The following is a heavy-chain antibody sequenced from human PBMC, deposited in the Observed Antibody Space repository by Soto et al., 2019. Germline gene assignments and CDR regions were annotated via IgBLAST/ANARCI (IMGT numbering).Heavy chain of an antibody. CDR3: ARDKGTMTTVTVY. V-gene: IGHV3-33*01. CDR1: GFTFSSYG. Sequence: QVQLVESGGGVVQPGRSMRLSCAASGFTFSSYGMHWVRQAPGKGLEWVAVIWYDGSNKYYADSVKGRFTISRDNSKNTLYLQMNSLRAEDTAVYYCARDKGTMTTVTVYWGQGTLVTVSS. D-gene: IGHD4-17*01. J-gene: IGHJ4*02. CDR2: IWYDGSNK.